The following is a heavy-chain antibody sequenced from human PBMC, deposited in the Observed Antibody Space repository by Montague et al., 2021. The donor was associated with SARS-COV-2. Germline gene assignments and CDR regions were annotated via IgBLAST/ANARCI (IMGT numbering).Heavy chain of an antibody. J-gene: IGHJ6*02. Sequence: PALVKPTQTLTLTCTFSGFSLSTSGMCVSWIRQPPGKALEWLARIDWDDDKYYSTSLKTRLTISKDTSKNQVVLTMTNMDPVDTATYYCARTYYDILTGRYYGMDVWGRGTTVTVSS. CDR1: GFSLSTSGMC. CDR2: IDWDDDK. V-gene: IGHV2-70*11. CDR3: ARTYYDILTGRYYGMDV. D-gene: IGHD3-9*01.